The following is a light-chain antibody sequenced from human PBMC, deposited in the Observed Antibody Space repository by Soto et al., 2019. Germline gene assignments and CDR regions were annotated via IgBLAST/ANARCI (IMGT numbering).Light chain of an antibody. CDR1: QSVKTF. CDR2: DAS. V-gene: IGKV3-11*01. Sequence: IVFTQYPATLSFSPGERATLSCRASQSVKTFVVWYQQRPGQAPRALIHDASHTAAGIPARFSGSGFGTDFTLTISSLESEDAAVYGCQQGSNLSAISSCQGARLEI. CDR3: QQGSNLSAIS. J-gene: IGKJ5*01.